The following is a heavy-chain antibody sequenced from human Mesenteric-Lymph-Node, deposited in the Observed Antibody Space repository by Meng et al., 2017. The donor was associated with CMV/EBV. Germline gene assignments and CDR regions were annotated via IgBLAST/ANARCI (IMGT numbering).Heavy chain of an antibody. D-gene: IGHD3-9*01. J-gene: IGHJ4*02. CDR3: ARGFLTGLFAADN. CDR2: SNTNTGNP. CDR1: GYTFTRYA. V-gene: IGHV7-4-1*02. Sequence: CKASGYTFTRYAINWMRRAPGQGLEWMGWSNTNTGNPTYAQDFTGRFVFSLDTSVSTAYLQISSLKAEDTAVYYCARGFLTGLFAADNWGQGTLVTVSS.